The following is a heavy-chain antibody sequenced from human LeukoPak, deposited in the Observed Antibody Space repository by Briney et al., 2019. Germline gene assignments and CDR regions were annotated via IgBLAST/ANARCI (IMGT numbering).Heavy chain of an antibody. Sequence: GGSLRLSCAASGSIFSNYWMTWVRQAPGKGLEWVANIKEDGNEKYYVDSVKGRFTISRDNARNSFYLQMNSLRAEDTAVYYCARDGLAYYGLGNSRSFALDVWGQGTTVIVSS. CDR1: GSIFSNYW. D-gene: IGHD3-10*01. CDR2: IKEDGNEK. CDR3: ARDGLAYYGLGNSRSFALDV. J-gene: IGHJ6*02. V-gene: IGHV3-7*03.